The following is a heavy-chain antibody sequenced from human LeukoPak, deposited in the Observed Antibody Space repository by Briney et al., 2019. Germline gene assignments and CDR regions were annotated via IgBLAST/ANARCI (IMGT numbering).Heavy chain of an antibody. CDR2: INPNTGGT. CDR3: AREQGRGLDDSSGYYDDAFDI. Sequence: ASVKVSCKASGYAFTGYYLHWVRQAPGQGLEWMGWINPNTGGTKYAQKFQGRVTMTRDTSISTAYMELSRLRSDDTAVYYCAREQGRGLDDSSGYYDDAFDIWGQGTMVTVSS. J-gene: IGHJ3*02. D-gene: IGHD3-22*01. V-gene: IGHV1-2*02. CDR1: GYAFTGYY.